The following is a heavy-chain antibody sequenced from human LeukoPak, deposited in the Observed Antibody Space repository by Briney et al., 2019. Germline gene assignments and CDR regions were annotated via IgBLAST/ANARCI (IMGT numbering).Heavy chain of an antibody. J-gene: IGHJ4*02. V-gene: IGHV3-20*04. D-gene: IGHD2-2*01. CDR3: ARAPITSPFYFDY. CDR1: GFTFSDSY. CDR2: INWSGGST. Sequence: PGGSPRLSCKASGFTFSDSYMSWIRQAPGKELEWVSGINWSGGSTGYADPLRGRFTLSRDNAKNSLYLQMDSLRAEDTALYYCARAPITSPFYFDYWGQGTLVTVSS.